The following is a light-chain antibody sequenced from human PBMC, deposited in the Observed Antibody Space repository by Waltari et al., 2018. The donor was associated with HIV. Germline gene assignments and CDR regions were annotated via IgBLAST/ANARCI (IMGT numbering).Light chain of an antibody. CDR2: EVS. Sequence: QSALTQPASVFGSPGQSITISCTGSSSDVGSHNFVSWYQQHPGKAPKSIIYEVSKRPSVVSNRFSGSKSGNTASLTISGLQAEDEADYYCSSHVDFIEVMFGGGTKLTVL. J-gene: IGLJ3*02. CDR1: SSDVGSHNF. CDR3: SSHVDFIEVM. V-gene: IGLV2-23*02.